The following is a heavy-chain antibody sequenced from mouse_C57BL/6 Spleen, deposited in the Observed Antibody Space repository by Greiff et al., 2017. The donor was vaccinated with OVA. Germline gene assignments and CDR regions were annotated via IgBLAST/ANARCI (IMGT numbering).Heavy chain of an antibody. J-gene: IGHJ4*01. CDR2: IYPGDGDT. D-gene: IGHD1-1*01. CDR3: ARDYYGSRTGAMDY. CDR1: GYAFSSSW. Sequence: QVQLQQSGPELVKPGASVKISCKASGYAFSSSWMNWVKQRPGKGLEWIGRIYPGDGDTNYNGKFKGKATLTADKSSSTAYMQLSSLTSEDSAVYFCARDYYGSRTGAMDYWGQGTSVTVSS. V-gene: IGHV1-82*01.